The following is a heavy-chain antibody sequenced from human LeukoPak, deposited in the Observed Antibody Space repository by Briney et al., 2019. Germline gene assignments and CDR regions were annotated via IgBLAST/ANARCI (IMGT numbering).Heavy chain of an antibody. Sequence: PGGSLRLSCAASGFTFSSYSMNWVRQAPGKGLEWVSYISSSGSTIYYADSVKGRFTISRDNAKNSLYLQVNSLRAEDTAVYYCARDIYGSGPPVGDTIDYWGQGTLVTVSS. CDR1: GFTFSSYS. CDR3: ARDIYGSGPPVGDTIDY. V-gene: IGHV3-48*04. CDR2: ISSSGSTI. J-gene: IGHJ4*02. D-gene: IGHD3-10*01.